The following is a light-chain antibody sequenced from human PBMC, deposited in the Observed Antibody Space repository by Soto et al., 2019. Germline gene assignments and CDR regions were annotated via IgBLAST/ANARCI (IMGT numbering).Light chain of an antibody. J-gene: IGKJ1*01. CDR1: QSLTMW. CDR3: HHSSHYSWT. V-gene: IGKV1-5*03. CDR2: KTS. Sequence: DIHMTQSPSTLSASVGDRVTITCRASQSLTMWLAWYQQKPGQAPNLLIYKTSSLESGVPPRFSGSGSGTELPLTIRRLQPVEFAPYYFHHSSHYSWTFAQGTNVDVK.